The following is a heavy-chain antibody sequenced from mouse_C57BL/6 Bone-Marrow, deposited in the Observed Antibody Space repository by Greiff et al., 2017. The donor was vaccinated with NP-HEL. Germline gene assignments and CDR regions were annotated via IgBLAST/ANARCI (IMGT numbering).Heavy chain of an antibody. Sequence: EVNVVESGGGLVQSGRSLRLSCATSGFTFSDFYMEWVRQAPGKGLEWIAASRNKANDYTTEYSASVKGRFIVSRDTSQSILYLQMNALRAEDTAIYYCARDAPIYDDYDVGAMDYWGQGTSVTVSS. D-gene: IGHD2-4*01. V-gene: IGHV7-1*01. CDR3: ARDAPIYDDYDVGAMDY. J-gene: IGHJ4*01. CDR1: GFTFSDFY. CDR2: SRNKANDYTT.